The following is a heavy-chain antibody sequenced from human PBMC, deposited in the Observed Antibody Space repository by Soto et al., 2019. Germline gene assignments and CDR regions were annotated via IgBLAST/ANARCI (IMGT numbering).Heavy chain of an antibody. Sequence: PSETLSLTCTVSGGSISSSSYYWGWIRQPPGKGLEWIGSIYYSGSTYYNPSLKSRVTISVDTSKNQFSLKLSSVTAADTAVYYCARRGGYCISTSCYDHYYYYGMDVWGQGTTVTVS. CDR3: ARRGGYCISTSCYDHYYYYGMDV. D-gene: IGHD2-2*01. J-gene: IGHJ6*02. V-gene: IGHV4-39*01. CDR1: GGSISSSSYY. CDR2: IYYSGST.